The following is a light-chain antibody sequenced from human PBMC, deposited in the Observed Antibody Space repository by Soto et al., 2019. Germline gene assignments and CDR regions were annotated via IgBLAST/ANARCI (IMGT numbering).Light chain of an antibody. Sequence: LSPGERATLSCRASQSVSSYLAWYQQKPGQAPRLLIYDASNRATGIPARFSGSGSGTDFTLTISSLEPEDFAVYYCQQRSNSWTFGQGTMGDIK. V-gene: IGKV3-11*01. CDR2: DAS. CDR3: QQRSNSWT. CDR1: QSVSSY. J-gene: IGKJ1*01.